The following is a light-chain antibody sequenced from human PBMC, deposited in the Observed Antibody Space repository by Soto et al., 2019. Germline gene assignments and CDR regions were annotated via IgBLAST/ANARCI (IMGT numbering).Light chain of an antibody. Sequence: EIVLTQSPGTLSFSPGESATLSCMASQSVSSRLLAWYQHKPGQAPSLIIYGASSRATGIPDRFSCGGSGTDFTLPISRLEPEDFAVYYCQQYGGSPPTFGQGTKVEIK. CDR2: GAS. V-gene: IGKV3-20*01. CDR3: QQYGGSPPT. J-gene: IGKJ1*01. CDR1: QSVSSRL.